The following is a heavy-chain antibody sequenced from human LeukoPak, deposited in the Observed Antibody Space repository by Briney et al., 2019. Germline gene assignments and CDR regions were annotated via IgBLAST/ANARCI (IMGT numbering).Heavy chain of an antibody. CDR3: ARENCGSTSCYTDY. J-gene: IGHJ4*02. V-gene: IGHV4-31*03. CDR1: GGSISSVAYY. CDR2: IYYSGST. Sequence: SETLSLTCTVSGGSISSVAYYWSWIRQHPGRGLEWIGYIYYSGSTFYNPSLKSRVTISVDTSENQFSLKLSSVTAADTAVYYCARENCGSTSCYTDYWGQGTLVTVSS. D-gene: IGHD2-2*02.